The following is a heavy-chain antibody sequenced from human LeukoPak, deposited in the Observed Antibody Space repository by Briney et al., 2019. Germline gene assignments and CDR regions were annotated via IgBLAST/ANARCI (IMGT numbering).Heavy chain of an antibody. CDR2: IIPNSGGT. D-gene: IGHD3-3*01. V-gene: IGHV1-2*02. CDR3: ARGTILRSLDI. J-gene: IGHJ3*02. CDR1: GYTFIDYY. Sequence: ASVKVSCKASGYTFIDYYMHWVRQAPGQGLEWMGWIIPNSGGTNYAENFEGRVTMTRDTSISTAYLELSRLRSDDTAVYFCARGTILRSLDIWGQGTLVTVSS.